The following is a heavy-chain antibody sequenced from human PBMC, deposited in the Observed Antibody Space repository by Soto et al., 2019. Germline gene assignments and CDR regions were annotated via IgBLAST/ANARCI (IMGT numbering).Heavy chain of an antibody. CDR1: GFTFINST. J-gene: IGHJ4*02. Sequence: EVQLVESGGGLVKPGGSLRLSCATSGFTFINSTMNWVRQAPGEGLEWVSSITSSSRYIYYADSVKGRFTISRDNAKNSLYLQMNSLRAEDTAVYYCARVRSGWCDYWGQGTRVTVSS. V-gene: IGHV3-21*01. CDR3: ARVRSGWCDY. CDR2: ITSSSRYI. D-gene: IGHD6-19*01.